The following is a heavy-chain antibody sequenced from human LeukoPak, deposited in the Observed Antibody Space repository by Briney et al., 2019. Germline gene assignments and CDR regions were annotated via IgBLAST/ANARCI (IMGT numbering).Heavy chain of an antibody. D-gene: IGHD6-13*01. CDR3: AKNIAAAGLYYFDY. CDR2: ISYDGSNK. V-gene: IGHV3-30*18. CDR1: GFTFSSYS. J-gene: IGHJ4*02. Sequence: GGSLRLSCAASGFTFSSYSMNWVRQAPGKGLEWVAVISYDGSNKYYADSVKGRFTISRDNSKNTLYLQMNSLRAEDTAVYYCAKNIAAAGLYYFDYWGQGTLVTVSS.